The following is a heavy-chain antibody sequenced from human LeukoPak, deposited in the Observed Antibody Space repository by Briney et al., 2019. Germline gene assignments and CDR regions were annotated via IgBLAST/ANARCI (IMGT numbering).Heavy chain of an antibody. Sequence: SETLSLTCTVSGGSISSYYWSWIRQPPGKGLEWIGYIYYSGSTNYNPSLKSRVTISVDTPKNQFSLKLSSVTAADTAVYYCARDGYGSGLSFDYWGQGTLVTVSS. J-gene: IGHJ4*02. V-gene: IGHV4-59*01. D-gene: IGHD6-25*01. CDR1: GGSISSYY. CDR2: IYYSGST. CDR3: ARDGYGSGLSFDY.